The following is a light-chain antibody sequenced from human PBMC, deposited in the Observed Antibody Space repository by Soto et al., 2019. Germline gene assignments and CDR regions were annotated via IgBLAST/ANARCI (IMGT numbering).Light chain of an antibody. V-gene: IGLV1-36*01. CDR3: AAWDDSLNGPV. CDR1: SSNIGNNA. J-gene: IGLJ3*02. CDR2: YDD. Sequence: QSVLTQPPSVSEAPRQRVTISCSGSSSNIGNNAVNWYQQLPGKAPKLLIYYDDLLPSGVSDRFSGSKSGTSASLAISGLQSEDEADHYCAAWDDSLNGPVFGGGTKVTVL.